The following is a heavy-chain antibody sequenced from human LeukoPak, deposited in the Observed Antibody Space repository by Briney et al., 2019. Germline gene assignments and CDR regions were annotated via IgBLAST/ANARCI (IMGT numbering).Heavy chain of an antibody. V-gene: IGHV5-51*01. D-gene: IGHD6-19*01. Sequence: GESLKVSCKGSGYIFYSYWIAWVRQMPGKGREWVGSIYPADSDTRYSPSFQGQVTISVDRSISTAYLQWSSLKASDTAMYYCARPLSGDYSSGHFQYWGQGTLVTVSS. CDR3: ARPLSGDYSSGHFQY. CDR2: IYPADSDT. J-gene: IGHJ4*02. CDR1: GYIFYSYW.